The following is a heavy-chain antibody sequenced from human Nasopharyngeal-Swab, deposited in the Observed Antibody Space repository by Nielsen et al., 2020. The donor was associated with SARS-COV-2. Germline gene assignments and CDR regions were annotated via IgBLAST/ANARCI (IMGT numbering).Heavy chain of an antibody. J-gene: IGHJ4*02. D-gene: IGHD3-10*01. CDR1: GFTFSSYS. V-gene: IGHV3-21*01. Sequence: GESLKISCAASGFTFSSYSMNWVRQAPGKGLEWVSSISSSSSYIYYADSVKGRFTISRDNAKTSLYLQMNSLRAEDTAVYYCARDPFSGYWGQGTLVTVSS. CDR3: ARDPFSGY. CDR2: ISSSSSYI.